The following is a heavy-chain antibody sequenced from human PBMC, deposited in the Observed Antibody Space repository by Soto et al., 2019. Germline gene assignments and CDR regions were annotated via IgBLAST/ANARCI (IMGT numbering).Heavy chain of an antibody. D-gene: IGHD6-13*01. V-gene: IGHV4-61*03. CDR1: GVSVSRGSYY. CDR3: ARQRIAAAQYYFDY. CDR2: VLSSGST. J-gene: IGHJ4*02. Sequence: SETLSLTCTVSGVSVSRGSYYWTWMWQSPGKGLEWMGYVLSSGSTDYNPSLKSRVTISVDTSKNDFSLKLRSVTAADTAMYYCARQRIAAAQYYFDYWGQGMVVTVSS.